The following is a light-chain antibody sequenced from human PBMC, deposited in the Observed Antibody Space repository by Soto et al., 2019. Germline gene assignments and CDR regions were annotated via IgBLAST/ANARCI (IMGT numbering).Light chain of an antibody. V-gene: IGKV3-11*01. CDR2: DAS. CDR3: QQYYSTPL. Sequence: EIVLTQSPATLSLSPGERATLSCRASQSVSKYLAWYQQKPGQAPRLLIHDASNRATGIPARFSGSGSGTDFTLTISSLEPEDFGVYYCQQYYSTPLFGQGTKLEIK. CDR1: QSVSKY. J-gene: IGKJ2*01.